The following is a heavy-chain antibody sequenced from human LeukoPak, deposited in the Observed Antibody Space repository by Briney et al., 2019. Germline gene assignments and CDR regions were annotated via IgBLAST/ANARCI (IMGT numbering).Heavy chain of an antibody. CDR1: GGSISSGGYY. D-gene: IGHD3-22*01. Sequence: SETLSLTCTVSGGSISSGGYYWSWIRQHPGKGLEWIGYIYYSGSTYYNPSLKSRVTISVDTSKNQFSLKLSSVTAPDTAVYYCARDMPDSSGYYFDYWGQGTLVTVSS. V-gene: IGHV4-31*03. CDR2: IYYSGST. J-gene: IGHJ4*02. CDR3: ARDMPDSSGYYFDY.